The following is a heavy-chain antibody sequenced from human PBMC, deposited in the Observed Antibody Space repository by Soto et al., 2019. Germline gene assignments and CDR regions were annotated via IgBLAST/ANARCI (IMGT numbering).Heavy chain of an antibody. CDR2: ISYDGSNK. CDR1: GFSFSTYA. D-gene: IGHD5-18*01. J-gene: IGHJ6*02. Sequence: QVLLVESGGGVVQSGTSLRLSCAASGFSFSTYAMHWVRQAPGKGLEWVAVISYDGSNKYFADSVKGRFTISRDKSKNTVYLQMNSLRAEDTAVYFCAKDRRYSYGYNYYHYDMDVWGQGTTVTVSS. CDR3: AKDRRYSYGYNYYHYDMDV. V-gene: IGHV3-30*18.